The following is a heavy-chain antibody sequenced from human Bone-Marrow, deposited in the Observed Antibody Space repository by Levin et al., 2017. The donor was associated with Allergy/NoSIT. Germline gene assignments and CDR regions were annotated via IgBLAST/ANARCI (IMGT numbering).Heavy chain of an antibody. Sequence: SETLSLTCAVSGGSISSSNWWSWVRQPPGKGLEWIGEIYHSGSTNYNPSLKSRVTISVDKSKNQFSLKLSSVTAADTAVYYCARIRYFDGWDYYYYYGMDVWGQGTTVTVSS. CDR1: GGSISSSNW. D-gene: IGHD3-9*01. J-gene: IGHJ6*02. V-gene: IGHV4-4*02. CDR2: IYHSGST. CDR3: ARIRYFDGWDYYYYYGMDV.